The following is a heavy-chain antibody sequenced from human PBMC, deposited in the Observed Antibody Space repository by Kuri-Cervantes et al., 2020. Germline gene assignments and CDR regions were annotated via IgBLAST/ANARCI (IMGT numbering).Heavy chain of an antibody. Sequence: SQTLSLTCAVSGGSVSSGSYYWSWIRQPPGKGLEWIGYIYYSGGTNYNPSLKSRVTISVDTSKNQFSLKLSSVTAADTAVYYCAVGAGHNWFDPWGQGTLVTVSS. V-gene: IGHV4-61*01. CDR1: GGSVSSGSYY. J-gene: IGHJ5*02. CDR2: IYYSGGT. CDR3: AVGAGHNWFDP. D-gene: IGHD3-16*01.